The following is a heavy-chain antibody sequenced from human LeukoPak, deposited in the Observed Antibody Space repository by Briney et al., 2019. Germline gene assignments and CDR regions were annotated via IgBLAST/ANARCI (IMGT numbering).Heavy chain of an antibody. CDR3: GKTTVGYSSGQKPAWPVDY. V-gene: IGHV3-23*01. CDR2: IRGSGGSS. D-gene: IGHD5-18*01. J-gene: IGHJ4*02. CDR1: GFTFSTYA. Sequence: GGSLRLSCAASGFTFSTYAMTWVRQAPGKGLEWVSTIRGSGGSSYYRDSVKGRFTISRDNSRNTVYLQINSLRADDTAVYYCGKTTVGYSSGQKPAWPVDYWGQGTLVTVSS.